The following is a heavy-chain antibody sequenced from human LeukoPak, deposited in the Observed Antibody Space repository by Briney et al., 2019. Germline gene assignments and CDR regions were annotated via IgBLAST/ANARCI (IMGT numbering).Heavy chain of an antibody. Sequence: TGGSLRLSCAASGFTVSTNYMSWVRQAPGKGLEWVSVIYSGGSTYYADSVKGRFNISRDNSKNTLYLQMNSLRAEDTAVYYCARERINSYGSPFGYWGQGTLVTVSS. CDR1: GFTVSTNY. V-gene: IGHV3-53*01. CDR2: IYSGGST. CDR3: ARERINSYGSPFGY. J-gene: IGHJ4*02. D-gene: IGHD5-18*01.